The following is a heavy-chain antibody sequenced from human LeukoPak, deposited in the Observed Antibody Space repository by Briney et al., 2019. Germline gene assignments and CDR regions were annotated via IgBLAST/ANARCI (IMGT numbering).Heavy chain of an antibody. D-gene: IGHD2-2*01. CDR3: AKEVSGFYCSSTSCYDYYYYYMDV. CDR2: IYSGGST. V-gene: IGHV3-53*01. J-gene: IGHJ6*03. Sequence: GGSLRLSCAASGFTVSSNYMSWVRQAPGKGLEWVSVIYSGGSTYYADSVKGRFTISRDNSKNTLYLQMNSLRAEDTAVYYCAKEVSGFYCSSTSCYDYYYYYMDVWGKGTTVTISS. CDR1: GFTVSSNY.